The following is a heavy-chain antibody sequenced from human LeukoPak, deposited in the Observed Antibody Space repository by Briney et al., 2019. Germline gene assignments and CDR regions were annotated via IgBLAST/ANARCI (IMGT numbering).Heavy chain of an antibody. V-gene: IGHV4-31*03. CDR1: GGSISSGGYY. Sequence: PSETLSLTCTVSGGSISSGGYYWSWIRQHPGKGLEWIGYIYYSGSTYYNLSLKSRVTISVDTSKNQFSLKLSSVTAADTAVYYCALNIGYYDSSGYYLGNAFDNWGQGTMVTVSS. J-gene: IGHJ3*02. D-gene: IGHD3-22*01. CDR2: IYYSGST. CDR3: ALNIGYYDSSGYYLGNAFDN.